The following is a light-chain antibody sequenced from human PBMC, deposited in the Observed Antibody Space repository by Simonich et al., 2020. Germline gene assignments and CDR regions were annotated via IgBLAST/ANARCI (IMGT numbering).Light chain of an antibody. CDR2: WAA. V-gene: IGKV4-1*01. J-gene: IGKJ2*01. CDR1: QSVLYSSNNKNY. CDR3: QQYYSTPYT. Sequence: DIVMTQSPDSLAVSLGERATINCKSSQSVLYSSNNKNYLAWYQQKPGQPPKLLINWAATRESGVPDRFIGSGSGTDFTLTISSLQAEDVAVYYCQQYYSTPYTFGQGTKLEIK.